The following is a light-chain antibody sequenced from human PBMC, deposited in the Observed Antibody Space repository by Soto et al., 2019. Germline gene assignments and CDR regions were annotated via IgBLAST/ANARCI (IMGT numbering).Light chain of an antibody. CDR1: NIGSKN. J-gene: IGLJ2*01. CDR2: RDS. CDR3: QVWDSSLVV. V-gene: IGLV3-9*01. Sequence: SYELTQPLSVSVALGQTARITCGGNNIGSKNVHWYQQKPCQAPVLVIYRDSNRPSGIPERFSGSNSGNTATLTISRAHAGEEADYYCQVWDSSLVVFGGGTKLTVL.